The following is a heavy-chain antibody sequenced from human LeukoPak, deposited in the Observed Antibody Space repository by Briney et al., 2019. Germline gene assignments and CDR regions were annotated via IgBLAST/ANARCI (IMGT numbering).Heavy chain of an antibody. CDR3: ARGYLYFDY. J-gene: IGHJ4*02. CDR2: ISTSSSTI. V-gene: IGHV3-48*02. CDR1: GXTFRSYT. Sequence: PGGSLRLSCAASGXTFRSYTVHWVRQAPGKGLEWVAYISTSSSTIYCADSVKGRFTISRDNAKNSLYLQMHSLRDEDTAVYYCARGYLYFDYWGQGTLVTVSS. D-gene: IGHD2-2*01.